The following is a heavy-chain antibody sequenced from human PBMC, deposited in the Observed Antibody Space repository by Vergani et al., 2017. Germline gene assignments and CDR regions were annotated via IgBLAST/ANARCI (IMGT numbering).Heavy chain of an antibody. J-gene: IGHJ4*02. CDR3: ARGDCGILTGYRY. D-gene: IGHD3-9*01. V-gene: IGHV1-46*03. Sequence: QVQVVQSGAEVKKSGASVKVSCKTSGYTFSNYYMQWVRQAPGQGLEWMGIINPSGGHTNYAQKFQGRVTMTRDTSTSTVYMELSSLRSEDTAIYYCARGDCGILTGYRYWGQGTLVTVSS. CDR1: GYTFSNYY. CDR2: INPSGGHT.